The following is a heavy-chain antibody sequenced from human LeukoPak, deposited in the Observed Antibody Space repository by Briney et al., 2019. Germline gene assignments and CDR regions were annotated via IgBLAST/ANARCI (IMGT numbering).Heavy chain of an antibody. J-gene: IGHJ6*02. V-gene: IGHV4-39*07. D-gene: IGHD6-13*01. CDR2: IYYSGST. CDR1: GGSISSSSYY. CDR3: ASEGAGVSDYYGMDV. Sequence: PSETLSLTCTVSGGSISSSSYYWGWIRQPPGKGLEWIGSIYYSGSTYYNPSLKSRVTISVDTSKSQFSLKLSSVTAADTAVYYCASEGAGVSDYYGMDVWGQGTTVTVSS.